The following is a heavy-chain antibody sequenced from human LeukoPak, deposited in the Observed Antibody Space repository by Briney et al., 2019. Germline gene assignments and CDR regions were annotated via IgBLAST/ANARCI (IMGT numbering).Heavy chain of an antibody. V-gene: IGHV4-34*01. CDR3: ARWRRGYSYGGFDY. CDR2: INHSGST. CDR1: GGSFSGYY. D-gene: IGHD5-18*01. J-gene: IGHJ4*02. Sequence: KPSETLSLTCAVYGGSFSGYYWSWIRQPPGKGLEWIGEINHSGSTKYNPSLKSRVTISVDTSKNQFSLKLSSVTAADTAVYYCARWRRGYSYGGFDYWGQGTLVTVSS.